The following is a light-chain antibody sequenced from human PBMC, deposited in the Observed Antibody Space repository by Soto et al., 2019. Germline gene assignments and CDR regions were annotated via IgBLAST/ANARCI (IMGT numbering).Light chain of an antibody. CDR2: GAS. V-gene: IGKV3-15*01. CDR1: QSVSTN. CDR3: QKYNNWPPMT. Sequence: IVMTQSPATLCASPGASPTLCCRASQSVSTNLAWYQQKPGQAHRLLIYGASTRATGIPDRFSGRGSGTEFTLTISSLKSEDFAVYYCQKYNNWPPMTFGTGTRVELK. J-gene: IGKJ5*01.